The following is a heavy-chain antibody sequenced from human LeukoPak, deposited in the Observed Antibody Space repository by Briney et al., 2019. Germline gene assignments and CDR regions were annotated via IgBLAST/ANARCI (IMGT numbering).Heavy chain of an antibody. J-gene: IGHJ6*03. CDR3: ARERSGYDSDNYYYYYMDV. CDR2: MNPNSGNT. CDR1: GYTFTSYD. Sequence: EASVKVSCKASGYTFTSYDINWVRQATGQGLEWMGWMNPNSGNTGYAQKFQGRVTVTRNTSISTAYMELSSLRSEDTAVYYCARERSGYDSDNYYYYYMDVWGKGTTVTVSS. V-gene: IGHV1-8*01. D-gene: IGHD5-12*01.